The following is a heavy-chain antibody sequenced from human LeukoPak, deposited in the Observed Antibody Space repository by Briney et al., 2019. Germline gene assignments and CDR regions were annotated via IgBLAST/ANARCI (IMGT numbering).Heavy chain of an antibody. CDR2: INHSGST. D-gene: IGHD3-10*01. CDR1: GGSFSGYY. V-gene: IGHV4-34*01. Sequence: PSETLSLTCAVYGGSFSGYYWSWIRQPPGKGLEWIGEINHSGSTNYNPSLKSRVTISVDTSKNQFSLKLSSVTAADTAVYYCAREREYYGSGSYYRTNYYYYYMDVWGKGTTVTISS. J-gene: IGHJ6*03. CDR3: AREREYYGSGSYYRTNYYYYYMDV.